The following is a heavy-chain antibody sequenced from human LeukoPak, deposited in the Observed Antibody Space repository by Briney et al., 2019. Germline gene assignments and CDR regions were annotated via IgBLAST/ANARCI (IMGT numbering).Heavy chain of an antibody. Sequence: GESQKISCKGSGYSFTSYWIGWVRQMPGKGLEWMGVIYPGDSDIRYSPSFQGQVTISADKSISTAYLQWSSLKASDTAMYYCVTSSGTYGYDAFDIWGQGTMVTVSS. V-gene: IGHV5-51*01. CDR1: GYSFTSYW. D-gene: IGHD1-26*01. CDR3: VTSSGTYGYDAFDI. CDR2: IYPGDSDI. J-gene: IGHJ3*02.